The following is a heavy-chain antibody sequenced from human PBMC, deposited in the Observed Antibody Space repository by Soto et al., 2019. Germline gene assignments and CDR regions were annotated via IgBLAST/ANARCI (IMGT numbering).Heavy chain of an antibody. CDR2: INHSGST. CDR3: ARAPETPSIFGVALPYFFDS. D-gene: IGHD3-3*01. V-gene: IGHV4-34*01. J-gene: IGHJ4*02. CDR1: GGSFSGYH. Sequence: TLSLTCAVYGGSFSGYHWSWIRQPPGKGLEWIGEINHSGSTNYNPSLKSRVTISVDTSKNQFSLRLSSVTAADTAVYYCARAPETPSIFGVALPYFFDSWGQGTQVTVSS.